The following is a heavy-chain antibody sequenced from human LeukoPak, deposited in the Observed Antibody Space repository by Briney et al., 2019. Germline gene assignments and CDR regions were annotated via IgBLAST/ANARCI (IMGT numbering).Heavy chain of an antibody. Sequence: GRSPRLSCAASGFTFSSYAMSWVRQAPGKGLEWVSAISGSGGSTYYADSVKGRFTISRDNSKNTLYLQMNSLRAEDTAVYYCAKDLIGDYPTIGDYWGQGTLVTVSS. J-gene: IGHJ4*02. CDR1: GFTFSSYA. CDR3: AKDLIGDYPTIGDY. CDR2: ISGSGGST. V-gene: IGHV3-23*01. D-gene: IGHD4-17*01.